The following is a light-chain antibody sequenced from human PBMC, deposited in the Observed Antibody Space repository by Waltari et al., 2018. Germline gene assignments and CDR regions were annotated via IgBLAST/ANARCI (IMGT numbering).Light chain of an antibody. V-gene: IGKV3-11*01. CDR1: QSVSSY. CDR2: DAS. J-gene: IGKJ4*01. CDR3: QQRSTWLLT. Sequence: EIVLTQSPDTLSLSPGERATLSCRASQSVSSYLAWYQQKPGQAPRLLIYDASNRATGIPARFSGSGSGTDFTLTISSLEPEDFAVYYCQQRSTWLLTFGGGTKVEIK.